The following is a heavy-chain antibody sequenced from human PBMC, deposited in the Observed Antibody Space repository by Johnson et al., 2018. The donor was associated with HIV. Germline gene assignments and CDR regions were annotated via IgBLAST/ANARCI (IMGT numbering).Heavy chain of an antibody. CDR3: ARDRGGTRGAFDI. CDR2: ISYDGSNK. CDR1: GFTFSSYA. Sequence: QVQLVESGGGVVQPGRSLRLSCAASGFTFSSYAMHWVRQAPGKGLEWVAVISYDGSNKYYADSVKGRFTIYRDNSKNTLYLQMNSLRAEDTAVYYCARDRGGTRGAFDIWGQGTMVTVSS. D-gene: IGHD1-1*01. J-gene: IGHJ3*02. V-gene: IGHV3-30-3*01.